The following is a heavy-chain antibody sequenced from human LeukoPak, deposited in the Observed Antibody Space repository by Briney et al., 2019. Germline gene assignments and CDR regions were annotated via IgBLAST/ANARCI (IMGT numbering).Heavy chain of an antibody. D-gene: IGHD1-26*01. V-gene: IGHV1-46*01. J-gene: IGHJ5*02. CDR1: GYTFTSYY. Sequence: GASVKVSCKASGYTFTSYYMHWVRQAPGQGLEWMGIINPTGGSTGYAQKFQGRVTMTRDMSTSTDYMELSSLRSEDTAIYYCARDNLVGDNAWWFDPWGQGTLVTVSS. CDR3: ARDNLVGDNAWWFDP. CDR2: INPTGGST.